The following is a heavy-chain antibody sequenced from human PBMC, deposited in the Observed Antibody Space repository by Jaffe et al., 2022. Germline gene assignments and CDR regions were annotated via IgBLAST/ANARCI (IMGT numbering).Heavy chain of an antibody. CDR1: GFTFSSYA. V-gene: IGHV3-23*01. CDR3: AKVGGSSYYYGSGWPSYFDY. J-gene: IGHJ4*02. Sequence: EVQLLESGGGLVQPGGSLRLSCAASGFTFSSYAMSWVRQAPGKGLEWVSAISGSGGSTYYADSVKGRFTISRDNSKNTLYLQMNSLRAEDTAVYYCAKVGGSSYYYGSGWPSYFDYWGQGTLVTVSS. CDR2: ISGSGGST. D-gene: IGHD3-10*01.